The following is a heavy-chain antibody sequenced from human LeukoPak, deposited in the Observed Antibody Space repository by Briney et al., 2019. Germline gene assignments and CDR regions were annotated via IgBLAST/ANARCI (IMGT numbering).Heavy chain of an antibody. V-gene: IGHV4-59*01. CDR2: IYYSGST. J-gene: IGHJ3*02. D-gene: IGHD2-2*01. Sequence: PSETLSLTCTVSGGSISSYYWSWIRQPPGNGLEWIGYIYYSGSTNYNPSLKSRVTISVDTSKNQFSLKLSSVTAADTAVYYCTRECAEGFSSTSCYDHDAFDIWGQGTMVTVSS. CDR3: TRECAEGFSSTSCYDHDAFDI. CDR1: GGSISSYY.